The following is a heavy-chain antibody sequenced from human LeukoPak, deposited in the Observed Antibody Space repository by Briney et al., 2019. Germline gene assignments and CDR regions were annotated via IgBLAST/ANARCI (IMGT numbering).Heavy chain of an antibody. V-gene: IGHV1-46*01. Sequence: ASVKVSFKASGYTFTSYYMHWVRQAPGQGREWMGIINPSGGSTSYSQKFPGRVTMTRDTSTSTVYMALSSLRSEDTAVYYCARDSSYGDQPYYFAYWGQGTLVTVSS. J-gene: IGHJ4*02. CDR2: INPSGGST. CDR1: GYTFTSYY. D-gene: IGHD4-17*01. CDR3: ARDSSYGDQPYYFAY.